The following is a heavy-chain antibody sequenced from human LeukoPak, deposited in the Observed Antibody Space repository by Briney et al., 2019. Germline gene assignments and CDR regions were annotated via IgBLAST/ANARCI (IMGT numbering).Heavy chain of an antibody. CDR1: GYSFTSYW. V-gene: IGHV5-51*01. J-gene: IGHJ5*02. Sequence: GESLKISCKGSGYSFTSYWVGWVRQMPGKGLEWTGIIYPGDSDTRYSPSFQGQVTISADKSISTAYLQWSSLKASDTAMYYCARSSYSSRYNWFDPWGQGTLVTVSS. D-gene: IGHD6-13*01. CDR2: IYPGDSDT. CDR3: ARSSYSSRYNWFDP.